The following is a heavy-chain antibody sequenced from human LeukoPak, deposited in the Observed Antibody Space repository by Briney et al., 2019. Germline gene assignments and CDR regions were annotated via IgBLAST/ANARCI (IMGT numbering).Heavy chain of an antibody. Sequence: ASVKVSCKASGYTFTDYYMHWVRQAPGQGFEWRGWINPNDGDTNYAQKFQGRVTMTRDTSISTAHMEVSRLRSDDTAVYYCARANFLYCSSTTCLFDYWGQGTLVTVSS. D-gene: IGHD2-2*01. J-gene: IGHJ4*02. CDR1: GYTFTDYY. V-gene: IGHV1-2*02. CDR2: INPNDGDT. CDR3: ARANFLYCSSTTCLFDY.